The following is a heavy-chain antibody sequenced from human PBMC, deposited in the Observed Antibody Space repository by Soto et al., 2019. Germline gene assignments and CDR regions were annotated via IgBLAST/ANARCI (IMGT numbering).Heavy chain of an antibody. CDR2: IIPIFGTA. CDR3: ARDVRGRVYYDRSGYPTDGMDV. J-gene: IGHJ6*02. CDR1: GGTFSSYA. Sequence: QVQLVQSGAEVKKPGSSVKVSCKASGGTFSSYAISWVRQAPGQGLEWMGGIIPIFGTANYAQKFQGRVTITADESTSNAYSELSSLRSEDTAVYYCARDVRGRVYYDRSGYPTDGMDVWGQGTTVTVSS. V-gene: IGHV1-69*01. D-gene: IGHD3-22*01.